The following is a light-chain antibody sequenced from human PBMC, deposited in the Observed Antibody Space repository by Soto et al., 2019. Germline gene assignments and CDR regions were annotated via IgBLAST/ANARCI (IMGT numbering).Light chain of an antibody. CDR3: QQYMSYS. CDR2: AAS. Sequence: DIQLTQAPSFLSASAGDRVTITCRASQVISSYLAWYQQKPGRAPKLLIYAASTLESGVPSRFSGSGSGTEFTLTISSLQPDDFATYYCQQYMSYSFGQGTKVDIK. J-gene: IGKJ1*01. CDR1: QVISSY. V-gene: IGKV1-9*01.